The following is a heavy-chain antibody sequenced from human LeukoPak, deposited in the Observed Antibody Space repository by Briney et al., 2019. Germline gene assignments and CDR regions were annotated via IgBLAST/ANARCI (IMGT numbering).Heavy chain of an antibody. V-gene: IGHV1-69*05. CDR3: ASPMTYYYDSSGFDY. J-gene: IGHJ4*02. CDR2: IIPIFGTA. Sequence: ASVKVSCKASGGTFSSYAISWVRQAPGQGLEWMGGIIPIFGTANYAQKFQGRVTITTDESTGTACMELSSLRSEDTAVYYCASPMTYYYDSSGFDYWGQGTLVTVSS. D-gene: IGHD3-22*01. CDR1: GGTFSSYA.